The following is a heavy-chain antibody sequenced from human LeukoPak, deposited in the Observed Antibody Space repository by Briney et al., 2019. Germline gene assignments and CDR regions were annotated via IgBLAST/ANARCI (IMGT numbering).Heavy chain of an antibody. J-gene: IGHJ4*02. Sequence: PGGSLRLSCAASGLIFSSYWMSWVRQAPGKGLEWVANIKQDGSEKYYVDSVKGRFTISRNNAKNSLYLQMNSLRAEDTAVYYCARGGTYCDNNCYGTNYWGQGSLVTVSS. V-gene: IGHV3-7*01. CDR2: IKQDGSEK. CDR1: GLIFSSYW. CDR3: ARGGTYCDNNCYGTNY. D-gene: IGHD2-21*02.